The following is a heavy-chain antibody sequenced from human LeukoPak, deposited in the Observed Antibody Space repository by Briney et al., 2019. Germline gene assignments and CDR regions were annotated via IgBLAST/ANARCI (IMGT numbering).Heavy chain of an antibody. J-gene: IGHJ3*02. CDR1: GYTFTGYY. CDR2: INPNSGGT. Sequence: ASVKVSCKASGYTFTGYYMHWVRQAPGQGLEWMGWINPNSGGTNYAQKFQGRVTMTRDTSISTAYMELSRLRSDDTAVYYCARDSSPQDGYNDAFDMWGQGTMVTVSS. V-gene: IGHV1-2*02. D-gene: IGHD5-24*01. CDR3: ARDSSPQDGYNDAFDM.